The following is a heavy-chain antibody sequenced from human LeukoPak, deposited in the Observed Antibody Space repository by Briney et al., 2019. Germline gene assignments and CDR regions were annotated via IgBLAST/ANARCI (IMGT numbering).Heavy chain of an antibody. J-gene: IGHJ5*02. CDR2: ISAYNGNT. CDR3: ARKLPHYYGSGSSFDP. CDR1: GYTFTSYG. V-gene: IGHV1-18*01. D-gene: IGHD3-10*01. Sequence: GASVKVSCKASGYTFTSYGISWVRQAPGQRLEWMGWISAYNGNTNYAQKLQGRVTMTADTSTSTAYMELRSLGSDDTAVYYCARKLPHYYGSGSSFDPWGQGTLVTVSS.